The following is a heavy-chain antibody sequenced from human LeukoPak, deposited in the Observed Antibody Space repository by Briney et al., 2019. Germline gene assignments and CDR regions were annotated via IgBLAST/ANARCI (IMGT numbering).Heavy chain of an antibody. CDR3: ARDPPIVATTPRPYYFDY. V-gene: IGHV1-69*04. CDR2: IIPILGIA. Sequence: SVKVSFKASGGTFISYAISWVRQAPGQGLEWMGRIIPILGIANYSQKFQGRVTITADKSTSTAYMELSSLRSEDTAVYYCARDPPIVATTPRPYYFDYWGQGTLVTVSS. J-gene: IGHJ4*02. CDR1: GGTFISYA. D-gene: IGHD5-12*01.